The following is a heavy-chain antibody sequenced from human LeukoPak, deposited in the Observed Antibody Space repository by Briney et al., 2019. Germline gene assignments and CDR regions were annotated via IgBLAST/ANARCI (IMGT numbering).Heavy chain of an antibody. D-gene: IGHD2-15*01. V-gene: IGHV4-4*07. Sequence: PSETLSLTCTVSGGSISSYYRSWIRQPAGKGLEWIGRIYTSGSTNYNPSLKSRVTMSVDTSKNQFSLKLSSVTAADTAVYYCAREGVWGYCSGGSCSQFDPWGQGTLVTVSS. CDR3: AREGVWGYCSGGSCSQFDP. CDR1: GGSISSYY. CDR2: IYTSGST. J-gene: IGHJ5*02.